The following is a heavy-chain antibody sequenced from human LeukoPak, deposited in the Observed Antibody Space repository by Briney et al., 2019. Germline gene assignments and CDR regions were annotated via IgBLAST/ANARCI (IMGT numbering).Heavy chain of an antibody. CDR3: AKERWESWWLLQRYFDY. Sequence: GGSLRLSCAASGFTFSSYGMSWVRQAPGKGLEWVSGISRSGGSTYYADSVQGRFTISRDNSKNTPYLQMNSLRAEDTAVYYCAKERWESWWLLQRYFDYWGQGTLVTVSS. J-gene: IGHJ4*02. V-gene: IGHV3-23*01. CDR1: GFTFSSYG. CDR2: ISRSGGST. D-gene: IGHD3-22*01.